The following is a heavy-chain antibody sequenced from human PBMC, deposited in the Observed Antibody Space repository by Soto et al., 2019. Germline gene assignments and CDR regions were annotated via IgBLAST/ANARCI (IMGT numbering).Heavy chain of an antibody. CDR2: ISSSSSYI. J-gene: IGHJ6*03. Sequence: PGGSLRLSCAASGFTFSSYSMNWVRQAPGKGLEWVSSISSSSSYIYYADSVKGRFTISRDNAKNSLYLQMNSLRAEDTAVYYCARRTAEALRYSLYFYMDGWGKGTTVTVSS. V-gene: IGHV3-21*01. CDR1: GFTFSSYS. D-gene: IGHD2-21*01. CDR3: ARRTAEALRYSLYFYMDG.